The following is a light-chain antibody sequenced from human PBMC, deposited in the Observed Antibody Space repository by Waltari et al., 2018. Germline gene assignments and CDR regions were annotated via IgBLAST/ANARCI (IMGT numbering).Light chain of an antibody. J-gene: IGKJ1*01. Sequence: DIVMTQSPDSLAVSLGERATINCTSSPSVLFSSNNKNYLAWYQQKPGQPPKLLIYWASTREPGVPDRFSGSGSGTDFTLTINSLQAEDVAVYYCQQYYTTPRTFGQGTKVEIK. CDR1: PSVLFSSNNKNY. CDR2: WAS. V-gene: IGKV4-1*01. CDR3: QQYYTTPRT.